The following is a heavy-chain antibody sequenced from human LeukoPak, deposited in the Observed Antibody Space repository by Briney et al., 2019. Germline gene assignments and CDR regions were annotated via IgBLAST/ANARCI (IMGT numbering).Heavy chain of an antibody. J-gene: IGHJ4*02. D-gene: IGHD1-14*01. Sequence: SETLSLTCAVSGGSISSGGYSWRWIRQPPGKGLEWIGYIYHSGSTYYNPSLKSRVTISVDRSKNQFSLKLSSVTAADTAVYYCARGGIQYFDYWGQGTLVTVSS. CDR1: GGSISSGGYS. V-gene: IGHV4-30-2*01. CDR2: IYHSGST. CDR3: ARGGIQYFDY.